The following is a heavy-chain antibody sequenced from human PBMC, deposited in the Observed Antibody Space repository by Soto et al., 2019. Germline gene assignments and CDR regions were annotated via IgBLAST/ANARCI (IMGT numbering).Heavy chain of an antibody. Sequence: LSLTCTVSGGSISSYYWSWIRQPPGKGLDWIGYLYYGGTTNYNPSLKSRVSISVDTSKNQFSLKLTSVTAADTAVYYCARGAGSFYYYGMDVWGQGTTVTVSS. CDR3: ARGAGSFYYYGMDV. V-gene: IGHV4-59*01. CDR1: GGSISSYY. D-gene: IGHD6-13*01. J-gene: IGHJ6*02. CDR2: LYYGGTT.